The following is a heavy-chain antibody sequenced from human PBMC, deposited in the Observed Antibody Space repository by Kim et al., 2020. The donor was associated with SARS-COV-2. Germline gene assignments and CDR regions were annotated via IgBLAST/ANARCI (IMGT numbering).Heavy chain of an antibody. D-gene: IGHD1-26*01. CDR1: GGSFSGYY. CDR3: ARGYRRSYSLIDSDY. V-gene: IGHV4-34*01. Sequence: SETLSLTCAVYGGSFSGYYWSWIRQPPGKGLEWIGEINHSGSTNYNPSLKSRVTISVDTSKNQYSLTLSSVTAADTAGYYCARGYRRSYSLIDSDYWGQGTLVTVSS. CDR2: INHSGST. J-gene: IGHJ4*02.